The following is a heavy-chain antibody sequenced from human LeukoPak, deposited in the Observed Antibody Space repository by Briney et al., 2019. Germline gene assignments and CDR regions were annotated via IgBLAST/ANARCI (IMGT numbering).Heavy chain of an antibody. V-gene: IGHV5-51*01. CDR2: IYPGDSDT. J-gene: IGHJ4*02. D-gene: IGHD6-13*01. CDR3: ARHMDRRRSYSSSWQPYYFDY. CDR1: GYSFTSYW. Sequence: GESLKISCKGSGYSFTSYWIGWVRPMPGKGVEWGGIIYPGDSDTRYSPSFQGPVTISADKSISTAYLQWISLKASDTAMYYCARHMDRRRSYSSSWQPYYFDYWGQGTLVTVSS.